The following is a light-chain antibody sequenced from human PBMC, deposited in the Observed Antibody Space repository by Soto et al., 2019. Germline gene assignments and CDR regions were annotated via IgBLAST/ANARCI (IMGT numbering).Light chain of an antibody. CDR2: DAS. Sequence: IVMTQSPATLSVSPGERATLSCRASQSINNNLAWYQQKPGQAPRLLIYDASTGATDIPARFSGSGSGTEFTLTISSLHSEDSAVYYCQQYKSWFTFGQGTKLEIK. CDR1: QSINNN. J-gene: IGKJ2*01. V-gene: IGKV3-15*01. CDR3: QQYKSWFT.